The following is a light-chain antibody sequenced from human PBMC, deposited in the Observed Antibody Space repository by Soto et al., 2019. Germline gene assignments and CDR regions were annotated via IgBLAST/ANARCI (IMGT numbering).Light chain of an antibody. CDR3: QQANSFPIT. J-gene: IGKJ5*01. Sequence: DIQIAQSPSSLSSVVSDRFTITCRASRGIGDRLAWFQQKPGKAPKLLIYAAFSLQSGVPSRFSGSGSGTDFTLTISSLQPGDFATYSCQQANSFPITFGQGTRLEIK. V-gene: IGKV1-12*01. CDR1: RGIGDR. CDR2: AAF.